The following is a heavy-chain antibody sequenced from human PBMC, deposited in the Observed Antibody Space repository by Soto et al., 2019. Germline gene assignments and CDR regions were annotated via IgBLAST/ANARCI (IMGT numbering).Heavy chain of an antibody. V-gene: IGHV1-18*01. D-gene: IGHD3-3*01. Sequence: ASVKVSCKASGYTFTSYGISWVRQAPGQGLEWMGWISAYNGNTNYAQKLQGRVTMTTDTSTSTAYMELRSLRSDDTAVYYCARDQGVIYDFSSGNNSYYYGMDVWGQGATVTVSS. CDR2: ISAYNGNT. J-gene: IGHJ6*02. CDR1: GYTFTSYG. CDR3: ARDQGVIYDFSSGNNSYYYGMDV.